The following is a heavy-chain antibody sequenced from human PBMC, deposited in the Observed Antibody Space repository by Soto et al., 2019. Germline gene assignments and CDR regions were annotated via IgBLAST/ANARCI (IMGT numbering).Heavy chain of an antibody. Sequence: QLQLQESGSGLVKPSQTLSLTCAVSGGSISSPGYSWSWIRQPPGKGLEWIGYIYPSGSTYYNPALRSRVTISVAGSTNQFSLKLGSVAAADPAVYYCVRVWKDTTMGDYFDYWGQGTLVTVSS. CDR1: GGSISSPGYS. V-gene: IGHV4-30-2*01. CDR2: IYPSGST. J-gene: IGHJ4*02. D-gene: IGHD5-18*01. CDR3: VRVWKDTTMGDYFDY.